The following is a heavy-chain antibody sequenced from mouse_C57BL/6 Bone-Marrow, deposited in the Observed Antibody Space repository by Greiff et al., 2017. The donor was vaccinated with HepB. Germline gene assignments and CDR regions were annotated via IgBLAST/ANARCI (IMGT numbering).Heavy chain of an antibody. Sequence: QVQLQQSGAELAKPGASVKLSCKASGYTFTSYWMHGVKQRPGQGLEWIGYINPSSGYTKYNQKFKDKAKLPADKSSSTAYMQLSSLTSEDSAVYYCARWDYGSSSFCYFDVWGTGTTVTVSS. CDR3: ARWDYGSSSFCYFDV. V-gene: IGHV1-7*01. J-gene: IGHJ1*03. CDR1: GYTFTSYW. CDR2: INPSSGYT. D-gene: IGHD1-1*01.